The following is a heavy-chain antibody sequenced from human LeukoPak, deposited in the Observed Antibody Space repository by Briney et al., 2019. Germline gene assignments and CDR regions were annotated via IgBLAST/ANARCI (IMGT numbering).Heavy chain of an antibody. CDR1: GFTFSSYG. Sequence: PGGSLRLSCIASGFTFSSYGMHWVRQAPGKGLEWVAVISYDGSNKYYADSVKGRFTISRDNSENTLYLQLNSLRAEDTAVYYCAKEYHFGSGSFPDYWGQGTLVTVSS. J-gene: IGHJ4*02. D-gene: IGHD3-10*01. CDR3: AKEYHFGSGSFPDY. V-gene: IGHV3-30*18. CDR2: ISYDGSNK.